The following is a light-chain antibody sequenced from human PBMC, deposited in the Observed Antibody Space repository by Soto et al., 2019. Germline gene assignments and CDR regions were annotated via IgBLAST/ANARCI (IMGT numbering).Light chain of an antibody. CDR2: GTN. CDR3: QSYANSLSGSRV. J-gene: IGLJ3*02. Sequence: QSVLTQPPSVSGAPGQRATISCTGSRSNIGAGYDVHWFQQLPGTAPKLLIYGTNNRTSGVPDRFSGSKSGMSASLAITGLQAADEANYYCQSYANSLSGSRVFGGGTKLTVL. V-gene: IGLV1-40*01. CDR1: RSNIGAGYD.